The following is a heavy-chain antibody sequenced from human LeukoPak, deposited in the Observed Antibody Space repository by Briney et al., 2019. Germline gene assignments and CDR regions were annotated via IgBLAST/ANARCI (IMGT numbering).Heavy chain of an antibody. V-gene: IGHV3-66*02. CDR3: VRERDSSGYYLRY. CDR1: GFIISSKY. CDR2: LYAGGNT. J-gene: IGHJ4*02. D-gene: IGHD3-22*01. Sequence: GGSLRLTCAASGFIISSKYMSWVRQAPGKGLEWVSVLYAGGNTYYADSVKGRFTISRDTSKNTLYLQMNSLRTEDTAMYYCVRERDSSGYYLRYWGQGTLVTVSS.